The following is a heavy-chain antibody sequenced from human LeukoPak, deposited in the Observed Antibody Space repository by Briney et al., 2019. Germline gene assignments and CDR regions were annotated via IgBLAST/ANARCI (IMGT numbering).Heavy chain of an antibody. CDR2: ISAYNGNT. Sequence: GESLKISCKGSGYSFTSYWIGWVRQMPGKGLEWMGWISAYNGNTNYAQKLQGRVTMTTDTSTSTAYMELRSLRSDDTAVYYCVVRSYLGGYDYWGQGTLVTVSS. CDR1: GYSFTSYW. CDR3: VVRSYLGGYDY. D-gene: IGHD3-3*01. V-gene: IGHV1-18*04. J-gene: IGHJ4*02.